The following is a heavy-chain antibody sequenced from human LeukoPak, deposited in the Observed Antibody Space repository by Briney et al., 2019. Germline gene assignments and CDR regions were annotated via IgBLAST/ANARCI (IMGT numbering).Heavy chain of an antibody. J-gene: IGHJ3*02. CDR2: IYTSGST. CDR3: ARRRAQRLNYYDSKRLALGAFDI. Sequence: PSETLSLTCTVSGGSISSYYWSWIRQPAGKGLEWIGRIYTSGSTNYNPSLKSRVTMSVDTSKNQFSLKLSSVTAADTAVYYCARRRAQRLNYYDSKRLALGAFDIWGQGTMVTVSS. CDR1: GGSISSYY. D-gene: IGHD3-22*01. V-gene: IGHV4-4*07.